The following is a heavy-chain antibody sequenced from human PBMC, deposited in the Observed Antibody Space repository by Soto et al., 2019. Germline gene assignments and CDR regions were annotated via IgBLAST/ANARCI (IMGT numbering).Heavy chain of an antibody. Sequence: EVQLVESGGGLVKPGGSLRLSCAASGFTFSSYSMNWVRQAPGTGLEWVSSISSSSSYIYYAASVKGRCTISRDKAKNSLYLQMNGLRAEDTAGYYCARGDYDSSLGPSYAFDIWGQGTMVTVSS. CDR1: GFTFSSYS. J-gene: IGHJ3*02. CDR3: ARGDYDSSLGPSYAFDI. CDR2: ISSSSSYI. V-gene: IGHV3-21*01. D-gene: IGHD3-22*01.